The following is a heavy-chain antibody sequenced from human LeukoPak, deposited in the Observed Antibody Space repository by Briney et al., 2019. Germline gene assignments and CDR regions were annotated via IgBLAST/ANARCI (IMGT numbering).Heavy chain of an antibody. V-gene: IGHV3-7*01. CDR2: IKQDGSEN. J-gene: IGHJ5*02. CDR1: GFTFISYW. D-gene: IGHD4-17*01. Sequence: GGSLRLSCAASGFTFISYWMSWVRQAPGKGLEWVANIKQDGSENYYVDSVKGRFTISRNNAKNSLYLQMNSLRAEDTAVYYCASSLDYGDYSWFDPWGQGTLVTVSS. CDR3: ASSLDYGDYSWFDP.